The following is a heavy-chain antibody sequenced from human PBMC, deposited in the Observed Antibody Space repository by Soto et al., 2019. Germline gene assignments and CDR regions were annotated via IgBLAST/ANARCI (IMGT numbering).Heavy chain of an antibody. D-gene: IGHD2-15*01. CDR1: GGSISSSSYY. Sequence: SETLSLTCTVSGGSISSSSYYWGWIRQPPGKGLEWIGSIFYSGSTYYNPSLKSRVTISVDTSKNQFSLKLSSVTAADTAVYYCARHLTYCSAGSCYSDFPYYGMDVWGQGTMVT. V-gene: IGHV4-39*01. CDR2: IFYSGST. J-gene: IGHJ6*02. CDR3: ARHLTYCSAGSCYSDFPYYGMDV.